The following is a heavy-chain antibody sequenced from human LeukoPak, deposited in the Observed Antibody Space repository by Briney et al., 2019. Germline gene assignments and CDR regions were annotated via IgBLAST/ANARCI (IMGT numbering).Heavy chain of an antibody. J-gene: IGHJ4*02. Sequence: ASVKVSCKASGYTFTDYYMHWVRQAPGQGFEWMGWINPNDGDANYAQKFQGRVTMTRDTSISTAHMEVSRLRSDDTAVYYCARANFLYCSSSTCPFDYWGQGTLVTVSS. CDR1: GYTFTDYY. CDR3: ARANFLYCSSSTCPFDY. CDR2: INPNDGDA. D-gene: IGHD2-2*01. V-gene: IGHV1-2*02.